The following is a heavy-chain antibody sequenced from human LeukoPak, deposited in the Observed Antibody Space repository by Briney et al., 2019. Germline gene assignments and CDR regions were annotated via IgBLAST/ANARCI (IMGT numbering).Heavy chain of an antibody. Sequence: ESGPTLVYPTQTLTLTCTFSGFSLSTSGVGVGWIRQPPGKALEWLALIYWTDEKRYSPSLKSRLIITKDTSKNQVVLKMTNLDPVDTATYYCVHSKGGSYFNWFDPWGQGTLVTVSS. CDR2: IYWTDEK. CDR3: VHSKGGSYFNWFDP. J-gene: IGHJ5*02. V-gene: IGHV2-5*01. CDR1: GFSLSTSGVG. D-gene: IGHD1-26*01.